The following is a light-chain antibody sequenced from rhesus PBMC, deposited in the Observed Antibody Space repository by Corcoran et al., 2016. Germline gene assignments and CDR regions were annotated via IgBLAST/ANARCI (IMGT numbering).Light chain of an antibody. V-gene: IGKV1-69*01. CDR2: RAS. CDR1: QGISNW. Sequence: DIQMTQSPSSLSASVGDRVTITCRASQGISNWLAWYQQKPGKAPKLLIYRASNLETGVPSRFSGSGSGTVFTLTISSLQPEDIATYYCQQHDNSPFTFGPGTKLNIK. CDR3: QQHDNSPFT. J-gene: IGKJ3*01.